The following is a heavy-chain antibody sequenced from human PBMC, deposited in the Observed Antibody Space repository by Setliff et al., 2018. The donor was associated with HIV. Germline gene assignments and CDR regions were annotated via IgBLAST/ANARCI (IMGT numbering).Heavy chain of an antibody. D-gene: IGHD3-16*01. Sequence: PSETLSLTCGVYGGSFSGYYWTWIRQPPGKGLEWIGEINHRGTTNSNPSLKRRVTISVDTSKSQFSLRLSSVTAADTAVYYCARQGAQQELTPFYSYGMDVWGQGTTVTV. CDR1: GGSFSGYY. CDR3: ARQGAQQELTPFYSYGMDV. CDR2: INHRGTT. J-gene: IGHJ6*02. V-gene: IGHV4-34*01.